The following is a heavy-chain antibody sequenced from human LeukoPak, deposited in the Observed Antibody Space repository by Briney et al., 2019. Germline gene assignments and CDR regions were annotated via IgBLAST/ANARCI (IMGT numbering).Heavy chain of an antibody. J-gene: IGHJ4*02. CDR1: GVTFSSYS. CDR2: ISSSSSYI. Sequence: GGSLRLSCAASGVTFSSYSMNWVRQAPGKGLEWVSSISSSSSYIYYADSVKGRFTISRDNAKNSLYLQMNSLRAEDTAVYYCAREVGATEDYWGQGTLVTVSS. CDR3: AREVGATEDY. D-gene: IGHD1-26*01. V-gene: IGHV3-21*01.